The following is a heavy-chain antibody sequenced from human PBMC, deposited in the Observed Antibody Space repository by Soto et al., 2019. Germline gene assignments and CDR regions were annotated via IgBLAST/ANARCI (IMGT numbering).Heavy chain of an antibody. Sequence: EVQLVESGGGLVQPGGSLKLSCAASGFMFSGSTMHWVRQASGKGLEWVGRIRSKANSYATTYAASVKGRFTISRDDSKNTAYLQMNSLKTEDTGVYYCARPSSGWTGFDYWGQGTLVTVSS. V-gene: IGHV3-73*02. CDR2: IRSKANSYAT. CDR3: ARPSSGWTGFDY. D-gene: IGHD6-19*01. CDR1: GFMFSGST. J-gene: IGHJ4*02.